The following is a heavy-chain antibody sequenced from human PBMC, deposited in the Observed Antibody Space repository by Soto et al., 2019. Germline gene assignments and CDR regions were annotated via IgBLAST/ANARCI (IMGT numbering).Heavy chain of an antibody. J-gene: IGHJ4*02. CDR3: VRTSSY. CDR1: GFAVNSNY. Sequence: GGSLRLSCAASGFAVNSNYMSWVRQAPGKGLEWASVIYGGGPTLYSDSVKGRFTISRDNSKNTVFLQMNSLRAEDTAVYYCVRTSSYWGQGTRVTVSS. CDR2: IYGGGPT. D-gene: IGHD2-2*01. V-gene: IGHV3-53*01.